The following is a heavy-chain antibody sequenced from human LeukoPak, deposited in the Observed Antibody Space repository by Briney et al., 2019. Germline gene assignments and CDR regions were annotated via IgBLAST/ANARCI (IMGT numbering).Heavy chain of an antibody. J-gene: IGHJ4*02. CDR1: GGSITTHANY. V-gene: IGHV4-39*01. Sequence: SETLSLTCTVSGGSITTHANYWAWIPQPPGRGLEWIGGVHYTGNTYSNTSLKSRVTMSVDTSKKQFSLNLSSVTAADTAVYYCARRSGVWYFDYWGRGILVTVSP. CDR3: ARRSGVWYFDY. D-gene: IGHD3-3*01. CDR2: VHYTGNT.